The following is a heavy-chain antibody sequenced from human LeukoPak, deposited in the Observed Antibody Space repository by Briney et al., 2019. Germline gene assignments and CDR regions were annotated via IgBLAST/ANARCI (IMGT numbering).Heavy chain of an antibody. Sequence: GGSLRLSCAASGFTFDDYGMSWVRQAPGKGLEWVSGINWNGGSTGYADSVKGRFTISRDNAKNSLYLQMNSLRAEDTALYYCARDGRGYSGYVNYFDYWGQGTLVTVSS. V-gene: IGHV3-20*04. CDR2: INWNGGST. J-gene: IGHJ4*02. CDR3: ARDGRGYSGYVNYFDY. CDR1: GFTFDDYG. D-gene: IGHD5-12*01.